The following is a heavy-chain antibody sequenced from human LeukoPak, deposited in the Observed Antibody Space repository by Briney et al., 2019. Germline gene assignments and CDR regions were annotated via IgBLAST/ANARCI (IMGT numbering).Heavy chain of an antibody. V-gene: IGHV1-2*02. CDR3: ARARRPGIAVAGDY. Sequence: ASVKVSCKASGCTFTGYYMHWVRQAPGQGLEWMGWINPNSGGTNYAQKFQGRVTMTRDTSISTAYMELSRLRSDDTAVYYCARARRPGIAVAGDYWGQGTLVTVSS. J-gene: IGHJ4*02. CDR1: GCTFTGYY. D-gene: IGHD6-19*01. CDR2: INPNSGGT.